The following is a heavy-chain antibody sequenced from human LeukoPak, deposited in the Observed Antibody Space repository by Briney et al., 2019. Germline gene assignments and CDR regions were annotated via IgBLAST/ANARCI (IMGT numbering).Heavy chain of an antibody. Sequence: PGGSLRLSCAASGFTFSTHTMAWVRQAPGKGLEWVSYISGSTSVIYYADSVKGRFTISRDNAKNSLYLQMNSLRTEDTAMYYCARGLYYIDVWGNGTAVTVS. CDR3: ARGLYYIDV. CDR1: GFTFSTHT. J-gene: IGHJ6*03. CDR2: ISGSTSVI. V-gene: IGHV3-48*01.